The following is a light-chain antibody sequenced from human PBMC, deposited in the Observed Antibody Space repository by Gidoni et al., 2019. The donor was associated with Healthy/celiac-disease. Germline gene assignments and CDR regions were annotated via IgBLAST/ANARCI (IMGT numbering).Light chain of an antibody. CDR2: YAS. V-gene: IGKV6-21*01. CDR1: QSIGSS. Sequence: IVLTPPPPFQSVTPKEKVTIPCRASQSIGSSLHWYQQKPDQSPKLLIKYASQSFSGVPPRFSGSGSGTDFTLTINSLEAEDAATYYCHQSSSLALTFGGGTKVEIK. CDR3: HQSSSLALT. J-gene: IGKJ4*01.